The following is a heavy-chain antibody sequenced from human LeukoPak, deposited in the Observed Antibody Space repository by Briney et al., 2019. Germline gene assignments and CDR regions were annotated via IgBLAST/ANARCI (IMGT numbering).Heavy chain of an antibody. CDR1: EYTFSNYA. Sequence: ASVKVSCRASEYTFSNYALHWVRQAPGQSLEWMGWINIGSGNTENSEKFQGRVTISRDTSASTVYMELSSLRSEDTAVYYCARNRRAVREVIIVDAFDIWGQGTMVTVSS. D-gene: IGHD3-10*01. V-gene: IGHV1-3*04. J-gene: IGHJ3*02. CDR2: INIGSGNT. CDR3: ARNRRAVREVIIVDAFDI.